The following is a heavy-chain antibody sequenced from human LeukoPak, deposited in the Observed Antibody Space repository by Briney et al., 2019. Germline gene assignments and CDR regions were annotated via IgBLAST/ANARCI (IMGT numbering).Heavy chain of an antibody. CDR3: ARRRDYNWNYGSSDY. V-gene: IGHV4-31*03. CDR1: GGSISSGGYY. J-gene: IGHJ4*02. Sequence: SETLSLTCTVSGGSISSGGYYWSWIRQHPGKGLEWIGYIYYSGSTYYNPSLKSRVTISVDTSKNQFSLKLSSVTAADTAVYYCARRRDYNWNYGSSDYWGQGTLVTVSS. CDR2: IYYSGST. D-gene: IGHD1-7*01.